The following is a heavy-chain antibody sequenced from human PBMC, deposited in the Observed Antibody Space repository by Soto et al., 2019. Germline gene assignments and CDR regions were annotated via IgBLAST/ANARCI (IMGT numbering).Heavy chain of an antibody. Sequence: ASVKVSCKASGYTFTSYGISWVRQAPGQGLEWMGWISAYNGNTNYAQKLQGRVTMTTDTSTSTAYMELRSLRSDDTAVYYCARDPFPRYYGSGRYHHYFDYWGQGTLVTVSS. V-gene: IGHV1-18*01. J-gene: IGHJ4*02. D-gene: IGHD3-10*01. CDR1: GYTFTSYG. CDR3: ARDPFPRYYGSGRYHHYFDY. CDR2: ISAYNGNT.